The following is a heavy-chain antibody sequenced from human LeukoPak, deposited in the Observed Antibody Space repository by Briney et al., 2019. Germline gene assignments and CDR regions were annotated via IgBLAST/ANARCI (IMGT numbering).Heavy chain of an antibody. V-gene: IGHV4-59*01. J-gene: IGHJ4*02. CDR2: VYYSGST. CDR3: ARAGYSSGFYYFDY. CDR1: GGSITGYY. D-gene: IGHD2-15*01. Sequence: PSETLSLTCTVSGGSITGYYWSWIRQTPGKGLEWIGYVYYSGSTNYNPSLKSRVTISVDMSKNQYSLRLNSVTAADTALYYCARAGYSSGFYYFDYWGQGTLVTVSA.